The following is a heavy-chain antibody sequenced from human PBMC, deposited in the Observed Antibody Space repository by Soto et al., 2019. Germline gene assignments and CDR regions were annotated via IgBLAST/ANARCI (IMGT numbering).Heavy chain of an antibody. CDR2: IRSKANSYAT. V-gene: IGHV3-73*01. CDR3: TTENTDYYEGPAFDI. CDR1: GFTFSGSA. Sequence: PGGSLRLSCAASGFTFSGSAMHWVRQASGKGLEWVGRIRSKANSYATAYAASVKGRFTISTDDSKNTAYLQMNSLKTEDTAVYYCTTENTDYYEGPAFDIWGHGTRVTASS. J-gene: IGHJ3*02. D-gene: IGHD3-22*01.